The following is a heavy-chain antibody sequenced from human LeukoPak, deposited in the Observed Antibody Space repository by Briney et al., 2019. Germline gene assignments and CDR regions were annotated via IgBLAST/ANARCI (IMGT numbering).Heavy chain of an antibody. V-gene: IGHV3-64D*06. D-gene: IGHD6-6*01. CDR3: VKDRSIAAPNNDFFDT. Sequence: GGSLRLSCSASGFTFNRFYLHWVRQAPGKGLEFDSHISSNGATTYYADSVKGRFTISRDNSKNTLYLQMSSLRADDTAVYYCVKDRSIAAPNNDFFDTWGQGALGTVSS. CDR2: ISSNGATT. CDR1: GFTFNRFY. J-gene: IGHJ4*02.